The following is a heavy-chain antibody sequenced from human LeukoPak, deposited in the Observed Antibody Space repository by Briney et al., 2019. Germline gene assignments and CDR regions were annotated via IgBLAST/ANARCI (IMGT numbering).Heavy chain of an antibody. CDR1: GYSCTSYW. J-gene: IGHJ4*02. D-gene: IGHD4-23*01. V-gene: IGHV5-51*01. Sequence: RESRKMSCKGSGYSCTSYWLGWARQMPGKGLEWMGIIYPGDSDTRYSPSFQGQVTISADKSISTTYLQWSSLRPLDTAKSFCAMRDYGVNCLVYWGQGTLVTVSS. CDR3: AMRDYGVNCLVY. CDR2: IYPGDSDT.